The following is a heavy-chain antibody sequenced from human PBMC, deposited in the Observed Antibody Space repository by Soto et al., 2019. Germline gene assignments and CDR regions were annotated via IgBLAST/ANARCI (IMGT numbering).Heavy chain of an antibody. D-gene: IGHD3-22*01. CDR1: GFTFSSYA. Sequence: GGSLRLSCAASGFTFSSYAMSWVRQAPGKGLEWVSSMSGRGGSTYYADSVKGRFTISRDNSKNTLYMQMNSLRAEDTAVYYCAKDGRYVYYDSSGYHYFDYWGQGTLGTVSS. V-gene: IGHV3-23*01. CDR2: MSGRGGST. CDR3: AKDGRYVYYDSSGYHYFDY. J-gene: IGHJ4*02.